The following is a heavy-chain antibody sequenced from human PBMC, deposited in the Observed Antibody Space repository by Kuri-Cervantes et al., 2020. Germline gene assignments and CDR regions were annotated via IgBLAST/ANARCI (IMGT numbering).Heavy chain of an antibody. Sequence: ASVKVSCKSSGYTFTSYDFTWVRQAPGQGLEWMGWVSAYNGNTNYAQNLQGRVTMTTDTSTTTVYMELRSLKSDDTAVYYCARGGSSGRYGMDVWGQGTTVTVSS. V-gene: IGHV1-18*01. CDR1: GYTFTSYD. CDR3: ARGGSSGRYGMDV. CDR2: VSAYNGNT. D-gene: IGHD6-19*01. J-gene: IGHJ6*02.